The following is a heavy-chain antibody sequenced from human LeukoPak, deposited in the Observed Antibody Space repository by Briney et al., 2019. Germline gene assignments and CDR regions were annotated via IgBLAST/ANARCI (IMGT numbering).Heavy chain of an antibody. CDR2: ISGSGGST. Sequence: PGGSLRLSCAASGFTFSSYAMSWVRQAPGKGLEWVSAISGSGGSTYYADSVKGRFTISRDNSKNTLYLQMNSLRAEDTALYYCAKATYSSSWYDGMDVWGQGTTVTVSS. V-gene: IGHV3-23*01. D-gene: IGHD6-13*01. CDR3: AKATYSSSWYDGMDV. J-gene: IGHJ6*02. CDR1: GFTFSSYA.